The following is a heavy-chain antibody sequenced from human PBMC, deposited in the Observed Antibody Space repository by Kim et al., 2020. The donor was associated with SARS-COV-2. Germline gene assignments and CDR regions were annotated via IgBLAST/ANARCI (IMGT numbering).Heavy chain of an antibody. V-gene: IGHV1-18*01. CDR3: TRGGSSWYAIDY. D-gene: IGHD6-13*01. J-gene: IGHJ4*02. Sequence: ASVKVSCKASGYTFTNYYITWMRQAPGQGLEWVGWISAYNGGTLYARTVQGRVTMTIDTSTSMASMELTSLRSDDTAVYYCTRGGSSWYAIDYLGQGTL. CDR1: GYTFTNYY. CDR2: ISAYNGGT.